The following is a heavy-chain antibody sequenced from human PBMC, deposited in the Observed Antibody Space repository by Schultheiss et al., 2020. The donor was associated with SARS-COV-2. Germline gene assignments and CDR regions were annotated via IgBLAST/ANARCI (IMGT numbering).Heavy chain of an antibody. CDR3: ARTIRITIFGVVQYFDY. D-gene: IGHD3-3*01. J-gene: IGHJ4*03. CDR1: GGSISSGGYS. Sequence: SQTLSLTCAVSGGSISSGGYSWSWIRQPPGKGLEWIGYIYHSGSTYYNPSLKSRVTISVDTSKNQFSLKLSSVTAADTAVYYCARTIRITIFGVVQYFDYWGQGTTVTVSS. V-gene: IGHV4-30-2*01. CDR2: IYHSGST.